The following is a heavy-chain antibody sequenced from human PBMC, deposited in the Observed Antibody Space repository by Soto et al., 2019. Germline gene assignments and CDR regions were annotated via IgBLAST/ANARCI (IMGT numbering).Heavy chain of an antibody. J-gene: IGHJ5*02. Sequence: GSVKVSCKASGYTFTSYDINWVRQATGQGLEWMGWMNPNSGNTGYAQKFQGRVTMTRNTSISTAYMELSSLRSEDTTVYYCARTYDFWSGYGFDPWGQGTLVTVSS. CDR3: ARTYDFWSGYGFDP. D-gene: IGHD3-3*01. CDR2: MNPNSGNT. V-gene: IGHV1-8*01. CDR1: GYTFTSYD.